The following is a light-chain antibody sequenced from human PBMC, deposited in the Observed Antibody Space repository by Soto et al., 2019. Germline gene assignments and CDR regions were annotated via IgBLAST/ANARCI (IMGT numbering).Light chain of an antibody. J-gene: IGKJ4*02. Sequence: EIVWTQSPATLSLFPGQRATLSCRASQSVISYLAWYQQNSGQTPGLLIYDAGHWASGLPARVSVSRTGKDITLTISNLESQDFAGYYCQQQSKWPLTFGGGKKVDMK. CDR3: QQQSKWPLT. CDR2: DAG. V-gene: IGKV3-11*01. CDR1: QSVISY.